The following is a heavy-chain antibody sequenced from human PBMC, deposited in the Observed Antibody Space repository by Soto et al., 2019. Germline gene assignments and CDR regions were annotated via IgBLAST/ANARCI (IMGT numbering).Heavy chain of an antibody. Sequence: ASVKVSCKASGYTFTSYGISWVRQAPGQGLEWMGWISVYNGNTNYAQKLQGRVTMTTVISTSTAYMELRSLRSDDTAVYYCARVEADYSNYGGDYWGQGTLVTVSS. V-gene: IGHV1-18*01. CDR1: GYTFTSYG. CDR3: ARVEADYSNYGGDY. CDR2: ISVYNGNT. D-gene: IGHD4-4*01. J-gene: IGHJ4*02.